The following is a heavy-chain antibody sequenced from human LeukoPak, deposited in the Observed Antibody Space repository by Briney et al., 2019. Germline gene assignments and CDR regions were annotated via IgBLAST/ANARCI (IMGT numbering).Heavy chain of an antibody. CDR2: ISSSSSYI. Sequence: GGSLRLSCAASGFTFSSYSMNWVRQAPGKGLEWVSSISSSSSYIYYADSVKGRFTISRDSSKNTLHLQMDSLRAEDTAVYYCAKDWPVSGDHYSPFDYWGQGTLVTVSS. J-gene: IGHJ4*02. CDR3: AKDWPVSGDHYSPFDY. CDR1: GFTFSSYS. D-gene: IGHD4-11*01. V-gene: IGHV3-21*04.